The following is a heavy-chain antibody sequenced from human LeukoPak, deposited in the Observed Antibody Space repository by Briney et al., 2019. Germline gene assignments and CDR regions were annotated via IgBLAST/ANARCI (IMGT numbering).Heavy chain of an antibody. CDR3: AKGGSYYWGYYMDV. CDR1: GFTFSSYS. V-gene: IGHV3-21*01. J-gene: IGHJ6*03. CDR2: ISSSSSYI. D-gene: IGHD1-26*01. Sequence: GGSLRLSCAASGFTFSSYSMNWVRQAPGKGLEWVSSISSSSSYIYYADSVKGRFTISRDNAKNSLYLQMNSLRAEDTAVYYCAKGGSYYWGYYMDVWGKGTTVTISS.